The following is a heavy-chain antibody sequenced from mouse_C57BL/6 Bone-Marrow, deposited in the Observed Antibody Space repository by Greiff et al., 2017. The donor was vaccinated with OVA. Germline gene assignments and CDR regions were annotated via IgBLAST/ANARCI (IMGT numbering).Heavy chain of an antibody. CDR1: GYTFTSYW. CDR3: ASPLYYGSPYYAMDY. CDR2: IYPGSGRT. V-gene: IGHV1-55*01. D-gene: IGHD1-1*01. J-gene: IGHJ4*01. Sequence: VQLQQPGAELVKPGASVKMSCKASGYTFTSYWITWVKQRPGQGLEWIGDIYPGSGRTNYNEKFKSKATLTVDTSSSTAYMQLSSLTSEDSAVYYCASPLYYGSPYYAMDYWGQGTSVTVSS.